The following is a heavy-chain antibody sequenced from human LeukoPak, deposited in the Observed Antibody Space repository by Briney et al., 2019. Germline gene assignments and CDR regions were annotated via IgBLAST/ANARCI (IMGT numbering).Heavy chain of an antibody. CDR2: INPNTGGT. CDR1: GYTFTGYY. V-gene: IGHV1-2*02. D-gene: IGHD3-10*01. Sequence: ASVNVSCKASGYTFTGYYMHWVRQAPGQGLEWMGWINPNTGGTNQAQKFQGRVTMTRDASLSTAYMELSSLTSDDTAVYYCARDRTLIRGVATYYFDYWGQGTLVTVSS. J-gene: IGHJ4*02. CDR3: ARDRTLIRGVATYYFDY.